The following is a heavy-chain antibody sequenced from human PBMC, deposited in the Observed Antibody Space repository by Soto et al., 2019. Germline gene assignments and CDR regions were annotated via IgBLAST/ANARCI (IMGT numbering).Heavy chain of an antibody. Sequence: QVQLVESGGGVVQPGRSLRLSCAASGFTFSSYAMHWVRQAPGKGLEWVAVISYDGSNKYYADSVKGRFTISRDNSKNTLYLKMNSLRAEDTAVYYCAREGWELLSFDIWGQGTMVTVSS. D-gene: IGHD1-26*01. CDR2: ISYDGSNK. CDR1: GFTFSSYA. V-gene: IGHV3-30-3*01. CDR3: AREGWELLSFDI. J-gene: IGHJ3*02.